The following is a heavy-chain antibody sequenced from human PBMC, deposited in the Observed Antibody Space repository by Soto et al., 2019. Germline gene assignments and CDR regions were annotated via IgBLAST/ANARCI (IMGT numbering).Heavy chain of an antibody. V-gene: IGHV1-69*13. D-gene: IGHD2-15*01. J-gene: IGHJ4*02. CDR2: IIPIFGTA. CDR3: ASPYCSGGSCYPRFFDY. Sequence: GASVKVSCKASGGTFSSYAISWVRQAPGQGLEWMGGIIPIFGTANYAQKFQGRVTITADESTSTAYMELSSLRSEDTAVYYCASPYCSGGSCYPRFFDYWGQGTLVTVSS. CDR1: GGTFSSYA.